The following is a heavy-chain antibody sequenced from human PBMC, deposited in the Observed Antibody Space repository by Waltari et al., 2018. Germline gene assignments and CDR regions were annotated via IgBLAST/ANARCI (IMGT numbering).Heavy chain of an antibody. V-gene: IGHV1-69-2*01. Sequence: EVQLVQSGAEVKKPGATVKISCKVSGYTFTDYYMHWVQQAPGKGLEWMGLVDPEEGETKYAEKFQGRVTITADTSTDTAYMELNSLRAEDTAVYYCARSLTFGGVDAFDIWGQGTMVTVSS. CDR3: ARSLTFGGVDAFDI. CDR2: VDPEEGET. CDR1: GYTFTDYY. J-gene: IGHJ3*02. D-gene: IGHD3-16*01.